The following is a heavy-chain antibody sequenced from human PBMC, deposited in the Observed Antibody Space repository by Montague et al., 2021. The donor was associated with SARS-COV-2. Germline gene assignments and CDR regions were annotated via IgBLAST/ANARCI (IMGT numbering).Heavy chain of an antibody. V-gene: IGHV2-70*01. CDR3: ARVRYFDTTFDY. CDR2: IDRDDDK. D-gene: IGHD3-9*01. CDR1: GFSLSTSGMC. Sequence: PALVKPTQTLTLTCTFSGFSLSTSGMCVSWIRQPPGKALEWLALIDRDDDKFYSTSLKTRLTISKDTSKNQVVLTMANMDPVDTATYYCARVRYFDTTFDYWGQGTLVTVSS. J-gene: IGHJ4*02.